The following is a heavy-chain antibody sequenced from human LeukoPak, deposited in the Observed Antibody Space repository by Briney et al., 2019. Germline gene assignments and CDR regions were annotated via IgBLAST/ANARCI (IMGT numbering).Heavy chain of an antibody. D-gene: IGHD4-17*01. CDR1: GFTFSSHA. J-gene: IGHJ5*02. CDR3: ARDPFFTTVTNWFDP. CDR2: ISYDGSNK. V-gene: IGHV3-30-3*01. Sequence: RGGSLRLSCAASGFTFSSHAMHWVRQAPGKGLEWVAVISYDGSNKYYADSVKGRFTISRDNSKNTLYLQMNSLRAEDTAAYYCARDPFFTTVTNWFDPWGQGTLVTVSS.